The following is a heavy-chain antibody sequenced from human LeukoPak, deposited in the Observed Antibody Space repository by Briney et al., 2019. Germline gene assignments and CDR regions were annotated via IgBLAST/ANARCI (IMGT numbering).Heavy chain of an antibody. D-gene: IGHD5-18*01. J-gene: IGHJ4*02. Sequence: PGRSLRLSCAASGFTFSSYGMHWVRQAPGKGLEWVAVISYDGSNKYYADSVKGRFTISRDNSKNTLYLQMNSLRAEDTAVYYCAKGYNYGTDFWGQGTLVTVSS. CDR1: GFTFSSYG. V-gene: IGHV3-30*18. CDR2: ISYDGSNK. CDR3: AKGYNYGTDF.